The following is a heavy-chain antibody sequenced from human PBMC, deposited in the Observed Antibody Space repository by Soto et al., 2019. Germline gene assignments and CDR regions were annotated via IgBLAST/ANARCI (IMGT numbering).Heavy chain of an antibody. CDR3: ASPYTSSFAFDI. J-gene: IGHJ3*02. D-gene: IGHD6-6*01. V-gene: IGHV1-69*06. CDR1: GGTLSIYG. CDR2: TIPIFGTP. Sequence: QVQLVQSGAEVKKPGSSVKVSCKASGGTLSIYGSSWVRQAPGQGLEWMGGTIPIFGTPNYAQKFQGRVTITADNSTSTAYIELSSLRSEDTDVYYCASPYTSSFAFDIWGQGTVVTVSS.